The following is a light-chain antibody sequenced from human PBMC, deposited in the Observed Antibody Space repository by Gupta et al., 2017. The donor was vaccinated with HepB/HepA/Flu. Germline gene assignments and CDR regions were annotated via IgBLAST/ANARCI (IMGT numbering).Light chain of an antibody. Sequence: YVLTQTASVSVAPGNTARFIWGGNNIGTKSLHWYQQKPGQAPVLVVYDNSDRPSGIPERFSGSNPGNTATLTIRRVEAGDEADYYCQVWDSSSDHRVIFGGGTKLTVL. CDR1: NIGTKS. CDR2: DNS. V-gene: IGLV3-21*03. CDR3: QVWDSSSDHRVI. J-gene: IGLJ2*01.